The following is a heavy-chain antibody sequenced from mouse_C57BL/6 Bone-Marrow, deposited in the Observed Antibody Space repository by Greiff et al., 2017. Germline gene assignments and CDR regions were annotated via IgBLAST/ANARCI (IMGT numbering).Heavy chain of an antibody. CDR2: IYPRSGNT. D-gene: IGHD1-1*01. CDR3: ERAPYYYGSSFYCAMDY. J-gene: IGHJ4*01. V-gene: IGHV1-81*01. CDR1: GYTFTSYG. Sequence: VQLQQSGAELARPGASVKLSCKASGYTFTSYGISWVKQSTGQGLEWIGEIYPRSGNTYYNEKFKGQATLTADNSSSTAYMELRSLTSEDSAVYFCERAPYYYGSSFYCAMDYWGQGTSVTVSS.